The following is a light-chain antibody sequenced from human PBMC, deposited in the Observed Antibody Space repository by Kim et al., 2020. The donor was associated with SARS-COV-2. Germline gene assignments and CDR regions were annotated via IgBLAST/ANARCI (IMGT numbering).Light chain of an antibody. CDR3: QAWDSTIVV. J-gene: IGLJ3*02. CDR2: QDN. Sequence: VSPGRTASNTCSADRLGDKYASWYQQKSGQTPLLVICQDNKRPSGIPERFSGSNSGNTATLTISGTQAMDEADYYCQAWDSTIVVFGGGTQLTVL. V-gene: IGLV3-1*01. CDR1: RLGDKY.